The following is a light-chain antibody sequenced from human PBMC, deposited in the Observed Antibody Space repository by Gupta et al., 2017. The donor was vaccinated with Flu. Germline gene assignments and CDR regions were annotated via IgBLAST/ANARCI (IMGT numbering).Light chain of an antibody. CDR3: QQCYNTPYT. V-gene: IGKV4-1*01. CDR1: QSFLYSSNNKNY. CDR2: CAS. Sequence: IVMSQSPDSLAAFLGERATINCKSSQSFLYSSNNKNYLAWYQQKPGQPPKLLIHCASTRETGVPDRFSGSGSGTDFTLTISSLQAEDVAVYYCQQCYNTPYTFGQGTKLEI. J-gene: IGKJ2*01.